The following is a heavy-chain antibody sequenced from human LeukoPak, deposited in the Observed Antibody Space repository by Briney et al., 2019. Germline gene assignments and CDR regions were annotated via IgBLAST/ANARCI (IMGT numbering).Heavy chain of an antibody. CDR2: ISWNSGSI. J-gene: IGHJ4*02. CDR3: AKESDKWELLRGSFDY. CDR1: GFTFDDYA. V-gene: IGHV3-9*03. Sequence: PGGSLRLSCAASGFTFDDYAMHWVRQAPGKGLDWVSGISWNSGSIGYADSVKGRFTISRDNAKNSLYLQMNSLRAEDMALYYCAKESDKWELLRGSFDYWGQGTLVTVSS. D-gene: IGHD1-26*01.